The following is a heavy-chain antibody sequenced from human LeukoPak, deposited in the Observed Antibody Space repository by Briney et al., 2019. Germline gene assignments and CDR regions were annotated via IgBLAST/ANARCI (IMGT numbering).Heavy chain of an antibody. D-gene: IGHD3-3*01. CDR1: GYTFTGYY. CDR2: MNPNSGNT. V-gene: IGHV1-8*02. CDR3: ARGLRTIFGVVTPHYYYYGMDV. J-gene: IGHJ6*02. Sequence: ASVKVSCKASGYTFTGYYMHWVRQAPGQGLEWMGWMNPNSGNTGYAQKFQGRVTMTRNTSISTAYMELSSLRSEDTAVYYCARGLRTIFGVVTPHYYYYGMDVWGQGTTVTVSS.